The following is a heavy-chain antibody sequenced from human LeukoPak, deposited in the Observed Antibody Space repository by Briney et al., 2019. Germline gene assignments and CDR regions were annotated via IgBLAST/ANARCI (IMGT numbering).Heavy chain of an antibody. CDR2: ISSSGSTT. J-gene: IGHJ4*02. D-gene: IGHD3-10*01. V-gene: IGHV3-23*01. CDR1: GFTFNTYA. Sequence: GGSLRLSCAVSGFTFNTYAMSWVRQVPGKGLEWVSTISSSGSTTYYADSVKGRFTISRDNSKNTLYLRMNSLRAEDTAVYYCAKDGRGNMVSFFDYWGQGTLVTVSS. CDR3: AKDGRGNMVSFFDY.